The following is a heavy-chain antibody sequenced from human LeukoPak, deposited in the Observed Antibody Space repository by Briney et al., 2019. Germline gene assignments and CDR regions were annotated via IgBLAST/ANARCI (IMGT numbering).Heavy chain of an antibody. CDR1: GFTFSSYA. CDR2: ISGSGGST. D-gene: IGHD6-19*01. CDR3: AKAHSSGWYYNYYYMDV. J-gene: IGHJ6*03. Sequence: GGSLRLSCAASGFTFSSYAMSWVRQAPGKGLEWVSAISGSGGSTYYADSVKGRFTISRDNSKNTRYLQMNSLRAEDTAVYYCAKAHSSGWYYNYYYMDVWGKGTTVTVSS. V-gene: IGHV3-23*01.